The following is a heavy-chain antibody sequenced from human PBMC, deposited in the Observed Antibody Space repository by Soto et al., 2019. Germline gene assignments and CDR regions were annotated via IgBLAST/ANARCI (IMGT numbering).Heavy chain of an antibody. CDR2: FIPIIGGG. D-gene: IGHD2-15*01. CDR1: GGTFRNLA. J-gene: IGHJ3*01. Sequence: SVKVSCKTSGGTFRNLAINWVRQAPGQGLEWMGGFIPIIGGGINAQKFQGRVTITSDESTSTAYMELSSLKSEDTAMYFCARRSVSHSNAFDFWGQGTMVTVSS. V-gene: IGHV1-69*13. CDR3: ARRSVSHSNAFDF.